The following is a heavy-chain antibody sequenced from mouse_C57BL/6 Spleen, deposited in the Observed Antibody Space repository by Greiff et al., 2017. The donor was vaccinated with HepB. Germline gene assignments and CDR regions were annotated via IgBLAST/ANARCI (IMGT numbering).Heavy chain of an antibody. J-gene: IGHJ2*01. CDR1: GYTFTSYW. D-gene: IGHD1-1*01. Sequence: VQLQQPGAELVRPGTSVKLSCKASGYTFTSYWMHWVKQRPGQGLEWIGVIDPSDSYTNYNQKFKGKATLTVDTSSSTAYMQLSSLTSEDSAVYYCAKMGEYYGSSLDYWGQGTTLTVSS. CDR3: AKMGEYYGSSLDY. CDR2: IDPSDSYT. V-gene: IGHV1-59*01.